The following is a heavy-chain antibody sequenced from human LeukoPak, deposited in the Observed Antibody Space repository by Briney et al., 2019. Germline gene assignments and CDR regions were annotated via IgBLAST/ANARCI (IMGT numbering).Heavy chain of an antibody. V-gene: IGHV3-30*02. J-gene: IGHJ4*02. CDR2: IRYDGSNK. CDR1: GFTFSSYG. CDR3: ARDRHKYNYGGSGYPPY. D-gene: IGHD3-22*01. Sequence: GGSLRLSCAASGFTFSSYGMHWVRQAPGKGLEWVAFIRYDGSNKYYADSVKGRFTISRDNAKNSVYLQMNSLRAEDTAVYYCARDRHKYNYGGSGYPPYWGQGTLVTVSS.